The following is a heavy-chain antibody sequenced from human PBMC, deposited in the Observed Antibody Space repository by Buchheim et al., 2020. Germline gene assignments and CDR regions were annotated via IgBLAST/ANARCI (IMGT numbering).Heavy chain of an antibody. D-gene: IGHD1-26*01. CDR2: IRSRANGGKT. J-gene: IGHJ4*02. Sequence: EVQLVESGGGLVQPGRSLRLSSTASGFTFGDYGMSWFRQAPGKGLEWVGFIRSRANGGKTEYAASVKGRITISRDDYKSIAYLQMNSLKTEDTAVYYCTRATTDSGSLYCDYWGQGTL. V-gene: IGHV3-49*03. CDR1: GFTFGDYG. CDR3: TRATTDSGSLYCDY.